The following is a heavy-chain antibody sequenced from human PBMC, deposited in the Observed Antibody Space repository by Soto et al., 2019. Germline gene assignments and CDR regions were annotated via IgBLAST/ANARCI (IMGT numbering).Heavy chain of an antibody. D-gene: IGHD5-12*01. CDR2: IIPILGIA. CDR1: GGTFSSYT. Sequence: QVQLVQSGAEVKKPGSSVKVSCKASGGTFSSYTISWVRQAPGQGLEWMGRIIPILGIANYAQKFQGRVTITADKSTSTAYMELSSLISEDTAVYYCARDRGDGYNNIWGQGTMVTVSS. CDR3: ARDRGDGYNNI. J-gene: IGHJ3*02. V-gene: IGHV1-69*08.